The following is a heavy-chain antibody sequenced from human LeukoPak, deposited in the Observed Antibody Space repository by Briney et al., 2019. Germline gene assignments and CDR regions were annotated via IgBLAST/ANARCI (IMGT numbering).Heavy chain of an antibody. CDR3: AKGRDYGDY. CDR2: INQDGREK. Sequence: GGSLTLSCEVCGFTFSSYWMTWVRQVPGKGLQWVANINQDGREKYYMDSMKGRLNISRDNTENSVFLQVTSLRPEDTGIYFCAKGRDYGDYWGQGTLAAVSS. V-gene: IGHV3-7*01. CDR1: GFTFSSYW. J-gene: IGHJ4*02.